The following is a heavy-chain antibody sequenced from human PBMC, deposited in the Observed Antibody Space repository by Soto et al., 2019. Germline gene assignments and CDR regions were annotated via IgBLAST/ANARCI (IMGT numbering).Heavy chain of an antibody. V-gene: IGHV3-30-3*01. Sequence: GGSLSLSCAASGFTFSSYAMHWVRQAPGKGLEWVAVISYDGSNKYYADSVKGRFTISRDNSKNTLYLQMNSLRAEDTAVYYCARGGTAIQNWFDPWGQGTLVTVSS. J-gene: IGHJ5*02. D-gene: IGHD2-21*02. CDR3: ARGGTAIQNWFDP. CDR1: GFTFSSYA. CDR2: ISYDGSNK.